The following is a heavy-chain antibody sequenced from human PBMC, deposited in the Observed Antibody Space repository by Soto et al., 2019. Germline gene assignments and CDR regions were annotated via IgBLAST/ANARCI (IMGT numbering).Heavy chain of an antibody. CDR1: GGTFSSYA. V-gene: IGHV1-69*13. CDR3: ASITQDTAMALFFDY. CDR2: IIPIFGTA. D-gene: IGHD5-18*01. Sequence: VASVKVSCKASGGTFSSYAISWVRQAPGQGLEWMGGIIPIFGTANYAQKFQGRVTITADESTSTAYMELSSLRSEDTAVYYCASITQDTAMALFFDYWGQGTLVTVSS. J-gene: IGHJ4*02.